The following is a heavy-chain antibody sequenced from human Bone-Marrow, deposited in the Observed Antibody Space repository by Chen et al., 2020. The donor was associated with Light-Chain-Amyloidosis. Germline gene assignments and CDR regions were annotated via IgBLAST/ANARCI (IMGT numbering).Heavy chain of an antibody. J-gene: IGHJ4*02. V-gene: IGHV3-11*01. Sequence: QVQLVESGGGLVKPGGSLRLSCAASGFTFSDYYMSWIRQAPGKGLEWVSCINSSSKTLYFADSVKSRFTISRDNAKNPMYLQMNRLSTEDTAVYFSARDFKGGYSSCRGYFHFRGQGTLVTVSS. CDR3: ARDFKGGYSSCRGYFHF. CDR2: INSSSKTL. D-gene: IGHD6-19*01. CDR1: GFTFSDYY.